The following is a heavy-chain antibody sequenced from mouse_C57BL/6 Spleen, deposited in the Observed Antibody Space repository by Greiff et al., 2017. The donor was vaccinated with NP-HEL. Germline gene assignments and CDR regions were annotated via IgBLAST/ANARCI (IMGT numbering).Heavy chain of an antibody. CDR2: INPSNGGT. CDR3: ARSTVVATPYWYFDV. D-gene: IGHD1-1*01. V-gene: IGHV1-53*01. J-gene: IGHJ1*03. Sequence: QVQLQQPGTELVKPGASVKLSCKASGYTFTSYWMHWVKQRPGQGLEWIGNINPSNGGTNYNEKFKSKATLTVDKSSSTAYMQLSSLTSEDSAVYYCARSTVVATPYWYFDVWGTGTTVTVSS. CDR1: GYTFTSYW.